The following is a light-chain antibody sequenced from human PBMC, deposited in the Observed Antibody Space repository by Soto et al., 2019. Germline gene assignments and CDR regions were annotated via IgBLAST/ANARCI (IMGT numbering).Light chain of an antibody. CDR3: QQYDDWPRP. CDR2: GAS. J-gene: IGKJ3*01. CDR1: QSVRSN. Sequence: EIVMTQSPATLSVSPGERATLSCRASQSVRSNLAWYQHKPGQAPRLLIYGASTRATGIPARFTGSGSGTEFTLTISSLQSEDSAVYYCQQYDDWPRPFGPGTKVDIK. V-gene: IGKV3-15*01.